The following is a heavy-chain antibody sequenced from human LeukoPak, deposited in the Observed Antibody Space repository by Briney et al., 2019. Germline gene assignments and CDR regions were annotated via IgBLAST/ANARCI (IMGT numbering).Heavy chain of an antibody. Sequence: GGSLRLSCAASGFTFSSYAMNWVRQAPGKGLEWVSTISGSGGSKYYADSVKGRFTISRDNSKNTLLLQMNSLRAEDAAVYYCAKGGAGYCSSTSCLYYFDYWGQGTLVTVSS. D-gene: IGHD2-2*01. V-gene: IGHV3-23*01. CDR2: ISGSGGSK. J-gene: IGHJ4*02. CDR3: AKGGAGYCSSTSCLYYFDY. CDR1: GFTFSSYA.